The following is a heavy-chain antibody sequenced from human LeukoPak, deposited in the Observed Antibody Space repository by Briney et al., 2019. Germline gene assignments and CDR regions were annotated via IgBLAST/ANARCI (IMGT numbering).Heavy chain of an antibody. D-gene: IGHD6-13*01. CDR1: GNTFTRYG. J-gene: IGHJ4*02. Sequence: ASVKVSCKASGNTFTRYGISWVRQAPGQGLEGMGWISAYNGNTNYAQKFQDRVTMTTDTSTSTAYMELRSLRSDDTAVYYCARGDSSLTKFDYWGQGTLVTVSS. CDR2: ISAYNGNT. V-gene: IGHV1-18*01. CDR3: ARGDSSLTKFDY.